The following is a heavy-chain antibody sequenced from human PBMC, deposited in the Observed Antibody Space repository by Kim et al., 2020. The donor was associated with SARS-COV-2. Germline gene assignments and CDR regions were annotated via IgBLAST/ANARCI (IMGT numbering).Heavy chain of an antibody. Sequence: SQTLSLTCAISGDRVSSNSAAWNWLRQSPSRGLEWLGRTYYRSKWYNDYAVSVKSRITINPDTSKNQFSLQLNSVTPEDTAVYYCARGYSGGDAYYYYYMDVWGKGTTVTVSS. V-gene: IGHV6-1*01. CDR3: ARGYSGGDAYYYYYMDV. D-gene: IGHD2-21*02. CDR2: TYYRSKWYN. J-gene: IGHJ6*03. CDR1: GDRVSSNSAA.